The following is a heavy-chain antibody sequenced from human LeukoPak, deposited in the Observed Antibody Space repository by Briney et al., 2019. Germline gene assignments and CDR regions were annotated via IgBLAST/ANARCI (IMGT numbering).Heavy chain of an antibody. V-gene: IGHV3-33*01. Sequence: GGSPRLSCAASGFTFSSYGMHWVRQAPGKGLEWVAVIWYDGSNKYYADSVKGRFTISRDNSKNTLYLQMNSLRAEDTAVYYCARVGMGSPHYFDYWGQGTLVTVSS. CDR3: ARVGMGSPHYFDY. J-gene: IGHJ4*02. D-gene: IGHD3-16*01. CDR1: GFTFSSYG. CDR2: IWYDGSNK.